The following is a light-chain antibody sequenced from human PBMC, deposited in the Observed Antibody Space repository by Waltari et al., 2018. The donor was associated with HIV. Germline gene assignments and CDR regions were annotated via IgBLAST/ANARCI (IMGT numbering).Light chain of an antibody. V-gene: IGKV4-1*01. CDR3: QQYYDTPYT. J-gene: IGKJ2*01. CDR1: QSILSTAGNRHD. Sequence: DIVMTQSPDSLAVSLGERATINCKSSQSILSTAGNRHDLAWYQQRPGQAPNLLIYWASTRESGVPDLFSGSGSGTDFTLTISSLQAEDVAVYYCQQYYDTPYTFGQGTKLDI. CDR2: WAS.